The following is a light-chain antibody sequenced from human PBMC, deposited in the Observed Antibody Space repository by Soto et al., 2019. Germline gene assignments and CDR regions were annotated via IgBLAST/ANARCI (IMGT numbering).Light chain of an antibody. CDR2: GAS. CDR3: QQYNNWPL. V-gene: IGKV3-15*01. J-gene: IGKJ4*01. Sequence: EIVMTQSPGTLSVSPGERATLSCRASQSVSSNLAWYQQKPGQAPRLLIYGASTRATGIPARFSGSGSGTEFTLTISSLQSEDFAVYYCQQYNNWPLFGGGTKVDIK. CDR1: QSVSSN.